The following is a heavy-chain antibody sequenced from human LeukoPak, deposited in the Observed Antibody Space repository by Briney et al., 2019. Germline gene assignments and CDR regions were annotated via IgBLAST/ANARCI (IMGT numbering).Heavy chain of an antibody. D-gene: IGHD3-16*01. CDR1: GFTFSSNY. J-gene: IGHJ6*02. V-gene: IGHV3-53*01. Sequence: GGSLRLSCAASGFTFSSNYMSWVRQAPGKGLEWVSVIYSGGSTYYADSVKGRSTISRDNSKNTLYLQMNSLRAEDTAVYYCAKNFGAYYYGMDVWGPGTTVTVSS. CDR2: IYSGGST. CDR3: AKNFGAYYYGMDV.